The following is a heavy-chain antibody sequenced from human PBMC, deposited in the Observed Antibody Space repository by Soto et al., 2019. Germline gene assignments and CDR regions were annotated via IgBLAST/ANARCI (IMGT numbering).Heavy chain of an antibody. Sequence: SETLSLTCTVSGGSISSYYWSWIRQPAGKGLEWIGRIYSSGSTNYNPSLKSRVTMSVDTSKNQFSLKLTSVTAADTAVYYCARDRGVIGNDSWFDPWGQGTLVTVSS. CDR2: IYSSGST. CDR1: GGSISSYY. V-gene: IGHV4-4*07. D-gene: IGHD3-10*01. CDR3: ARDRGVIGNDSWFDP. J-gene: IGHJ5*02.